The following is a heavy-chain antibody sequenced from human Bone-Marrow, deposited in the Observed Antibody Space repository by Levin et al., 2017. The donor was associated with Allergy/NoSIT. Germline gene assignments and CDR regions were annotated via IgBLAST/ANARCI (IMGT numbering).Heavy chain of an antibody. J-gene: IGHJ4*02. V-gene: IGHV3-48*01. CDR1: GFIFSSYS. CDR2: INSNSNTI. CDR3: ARRGYYYFDL. Sequence: PGGSLRLSCAASGFIFSSYSLNWVRQAPGKGLEWVAYINSNSNTIKYADSVKGRFTISRDTAKNSLYLQMNSLRVEDTAVYYCARRGYYYFDLWGQGTLVTVAS. D-gene: IGHD2-15*01.